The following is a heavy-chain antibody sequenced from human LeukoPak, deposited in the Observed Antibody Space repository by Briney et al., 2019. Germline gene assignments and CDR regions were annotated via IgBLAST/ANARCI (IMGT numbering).Heavy chain of an antibody. Sequence: ASVTVSCKASGYTFTSYYMHWVRQAPGQGLEWMGIINPSGGSTSYAQKFQGRVTMTRDTSTSTVYMELSSLRSEDTAVYYCARDIGYDCSSTSCYNRNWFDPWGQGTLVTVSS. CDR2: INPSGGST. CDR3: ARDIGYDCSSTSCYNRNWFDP. V-gene: IGHV1-46*01. CDR1: GYTFTSYY. D-gene: IGHD2-2*02. J-gene: IGHJ5*02.